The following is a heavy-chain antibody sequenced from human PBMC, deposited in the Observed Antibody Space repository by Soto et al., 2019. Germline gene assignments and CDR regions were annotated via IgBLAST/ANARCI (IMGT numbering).Heavy chain of an antibody. CDR3: AGREFASSSFHYYYYAVDV. CDR1: GGSFSDYF. CDR2: INNSGST. D-gene: IGHD6-6*01. V-gene: IGHV4-34*01. Sequence: SETLSLTCAVYGGSFSDYFWTWIRQPPGKGLEWIGEINNSGSTNFNPSLKSRVAISADTSRNQFSLRVTSVTAADTAVYYCAGREFASSSFHYYYYAVDVWGQGTTVTVSS. J-gene: IGHJ6*02.